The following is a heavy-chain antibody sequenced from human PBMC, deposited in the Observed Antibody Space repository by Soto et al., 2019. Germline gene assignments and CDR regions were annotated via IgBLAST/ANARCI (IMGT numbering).Heavy chain of an antibody. CDR1: GYTFTSYY. J-gene: IGHJ4*02. CDR3: ARGFSVVYAISGNLDY. Sequence: GASVKVSCKASGYTFTSYYMHWVRQAPGQGLEWMGIINPSGGSTSYAQKFQGRVTMTRDTSTSTVYMELSSLRSEDTAVYYCARGFSVVYAISGNLDYWGQGTLVTVSS. CDR2: INPSGGST. V-gene: IGHV1-46*03. D-gene: IGHD2-8*01.